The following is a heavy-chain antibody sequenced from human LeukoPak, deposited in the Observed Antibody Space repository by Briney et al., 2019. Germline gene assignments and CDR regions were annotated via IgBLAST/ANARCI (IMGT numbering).Heavy chain of an antibody. CDR1: GFTFTRYS. Sequence: PGGSLRLSCAASGFTFTRYSMTWVRQAPGKGLEWVSYISSSSSTIHYADSVKGRFTISRDNSKNTLYLEMNSLRAEDTAVYYCARVWWLQFRADVWGQGTTVTVSS. V-gene: IGHV3-48*01. D-gene: IGHD5-24*01. CDR2: ISSSSSTI. CDR3: ARVWWLQFRADV. J-gene: IGHJ6*02.